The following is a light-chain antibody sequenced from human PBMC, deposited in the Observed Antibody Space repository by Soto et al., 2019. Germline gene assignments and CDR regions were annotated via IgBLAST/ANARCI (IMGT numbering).Light chain of an antibody. CDR1: VSEVGSYYR. Sequence: QSALTQPPSVSGSPGQSVTISCTGTVSEVGSYYRVSWYQQTPGTAPKLLISEVSNRPSGVPDRFSGSRSGNTASLTISGLQADDEADYYCSLNTGTTRLFGGGTKLTVL. CDR2: EVS. CDR3: SLNTGTTRL. V-gene: IGLV2-18*01. J-gene: IGLJ3*02.